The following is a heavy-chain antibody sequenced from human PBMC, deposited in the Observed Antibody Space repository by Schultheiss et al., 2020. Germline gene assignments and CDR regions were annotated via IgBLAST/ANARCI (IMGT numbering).Heavy chain of an antibody. V-gene: IGHV4-61*02. CDR2: IYTSGST. D-gene: IGHD3-3*01. J-gene: IGHJ4*02. CDR3: ARGATIFGVVILDY. Sequence: SETLSLTCTVSGGSISSSSYYWGWIRQPAGKGLEWIGRIYTSGSTYYNPSLKSRVTISVDTSKNQFSLILSSVTAADTAVYYCARGATIFGVVILDYWGQGTLVTVSS. CDR1: GGSISSSSYY.